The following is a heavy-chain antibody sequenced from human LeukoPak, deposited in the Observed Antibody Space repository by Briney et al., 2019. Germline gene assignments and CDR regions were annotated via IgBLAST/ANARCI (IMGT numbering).Heavy chain of an antibody. Sequence: GGSLRLSCAASGFTFSSYAMSWVRQAPGKGLEWVSAISGSGGSTYYADSVKGRFTISRDNSKSMLFLQMNSLRPEDTAVYFCAKRITVTTGYYFDSWGQGTLVTVSA. V-gene: IGHV3-23*01. CDR2: ISGSGGST. CDR1: GFTFSSYA. D-gene: IGHD6-19*01. J-gene: IGHJ4*02. CDR3: AKRITVTTGYYFDS.